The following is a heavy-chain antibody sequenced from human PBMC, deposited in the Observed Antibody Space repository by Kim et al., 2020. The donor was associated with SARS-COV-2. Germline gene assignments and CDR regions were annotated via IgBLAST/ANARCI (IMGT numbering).Heavy chain of an antibody. Sequence: KSRVTISVDTSKNQFSLKLSSVTAADTAVYYCARSNYGSGSYYVDNWFDPWGQGTLVTVSS. V-gene: IGHV4-39*01. J-gene: IGHJ5*02. D-gene: IGHD3-10*01. CDR3: ARSNYGSGSYYVDNWFDP.